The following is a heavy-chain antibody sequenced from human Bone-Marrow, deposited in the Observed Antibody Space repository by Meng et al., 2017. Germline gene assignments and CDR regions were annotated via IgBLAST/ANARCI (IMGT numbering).Heavy chain of an antibody. Sequence: GGSLRLSCTASGFTFGDYAMSWFRQAPGKGLEWVAFIRSKAYGGTTEYAGSVEGSFTISRDDSKSIAYLQMNSLKTEDTAVYYCTRAFKDTKYCFDYWGQGTLVTVSS. J-gene: IGHJ4*02. CDR1: GFTFGDYA. CDR2: IRSKAYGGTT. CDR3: TRAFKDTKYCFDY. V-gene: IGHV3-49*03. D-gene: IGHD2-2*01.